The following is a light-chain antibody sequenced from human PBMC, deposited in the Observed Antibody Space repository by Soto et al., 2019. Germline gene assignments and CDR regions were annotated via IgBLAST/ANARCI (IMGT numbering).Light chain of an antibody. CDR1: QSVSSN. CDR2: GES. CDR3: QQYNNWTPIT. V-gene: IGKV3-15*01. J-gene: IGKJ5*01. Sequence: EIVMTQSPATLSVSPGERATLSCRASQSVSSNLAWYQQKPGQAPRLLIYGESTRATGIPARFSGSGSGTEFTLTISSLRSEDLAVYYCQQYNNWTPITFGQGTRLEIK.